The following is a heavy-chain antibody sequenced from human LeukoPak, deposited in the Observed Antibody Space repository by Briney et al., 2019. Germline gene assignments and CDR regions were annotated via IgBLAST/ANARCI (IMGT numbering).Heavy chain of an antibody. CDR2: IRYDGSNK. V-gene: IGHV3-30*02. Sequence: TGGSLRLSCAASGFSFSSYGMHWVRQASGRGLEGVAFIRYDGSNKDYADSVKGRFTISRDNSKNTLYLEMNSLRAEDTAVYHCAKVRFSDSGRDGLDSWGQGTLVTVSS. CDR3: AKVRFSDSGRDGLDS. D-gene: IGHD5-12*01. CDR1: GFSFSSYG. J-gene: IGHJ5*01.